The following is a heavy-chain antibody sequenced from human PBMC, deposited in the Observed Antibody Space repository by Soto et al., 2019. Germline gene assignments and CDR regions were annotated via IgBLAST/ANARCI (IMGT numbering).Heavy chain of an antibody. V-gene: IGHV5-10-1*01. J-gene: IGHJ4*02. CDR1: VYSFTSYW. Sequence: PGEFLKISCKGSVYSFTSYWISWVRQMPGKGLEWMGRIDPSDSYTNYSPSFQGHVTISADKSISTAYLRWSSLKASDTAMYYCARHGAYSSSWYVDYWGQGTLVTVSS. CDR2: IDPSDSYT. CDR3: ARHGAYSSSWYVDY. D-gene: IGHD6-13*01.